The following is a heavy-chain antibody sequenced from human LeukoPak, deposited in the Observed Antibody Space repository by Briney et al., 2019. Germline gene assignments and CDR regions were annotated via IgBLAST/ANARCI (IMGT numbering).Heavy chain of an antibody. CDR1: GFTFGDYA. Sequence: GSLRLSCTASGFTFGDYAMSWFRPAPGKGLEWGGFIRSKAYGGTTEYAASVKDRFTISRNDSKSIAYLQMNSLKTEDTAVYYCTRSSDIVVVVAAVGMDVWGQGTTVTVSS. D-gene: IGHD2-15*01. V-gene: IGHV3-49*03. J-gene: IGHJ6*02. CDR2: IRSKAYGGTT. CDR3: TRSSDIVVVVAAVGMDV.